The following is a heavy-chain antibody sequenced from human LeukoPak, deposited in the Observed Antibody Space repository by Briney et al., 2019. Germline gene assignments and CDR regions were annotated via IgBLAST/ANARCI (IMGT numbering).Heavy chain of an antibody. CDR1: GVTFRTYW. J-gene: IGHJ4*02. CDR3: AREPTGDTFDY. CDR2: IKQDGSEK. V-gene: IGHV3-7*03. Sequence: GWSLRLSGAASGVTFRTYWRSWVRQSPGKGLEWVANIKQDGSEKYYVDSVKGRFTISRDNAKNSLYLQMNSLRAEDTAVYYCAREPTGDTFDYWGQGTLVTVSS. D-gene: IGHD2-21*01.